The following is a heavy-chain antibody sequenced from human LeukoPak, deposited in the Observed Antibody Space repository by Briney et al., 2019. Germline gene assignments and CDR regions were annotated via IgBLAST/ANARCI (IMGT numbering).Heavy chain of an antibody. CDR3: ARAGDSSGYYPDAFDI. Sequence: ASQTLSLTYTVSGGSISSGGYYWSWIRQHPGKGLEWIGYIYYSGSTYYNPSLKSRVTISVDTSKNQFSLKLSSVTAADTAVYYCARAGDSSGYYPDAFDIWGQGTMVTVSS. D-gene: IGHD3-22*01. CDR1: GGSISSGGYY. J-gene: IGHJ3*02. V-gene: IGHV4-31*03. CDR2: IYYSGST.